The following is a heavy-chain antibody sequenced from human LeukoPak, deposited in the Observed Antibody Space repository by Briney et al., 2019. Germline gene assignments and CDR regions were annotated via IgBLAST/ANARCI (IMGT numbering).Heavy chain of an antibody. D-gene: IGHD5-12*01. Sequence: PPETLSLTCAVYGGSFSGYYWSWIRQPPGKGLEWIGEINHSGSTNYNPSLKSRVTISVDTSKNQFSLKLSSVTAADAAVYYCARSVATSRTPFDYWGQGTLVTVSS. J-gene: IGHJ4*02. CDR3: ARSVATSRTPFDY. V-gene: IGHV4-34*01. CDR1: GGSFSGYY. CDR2: INHSGST.